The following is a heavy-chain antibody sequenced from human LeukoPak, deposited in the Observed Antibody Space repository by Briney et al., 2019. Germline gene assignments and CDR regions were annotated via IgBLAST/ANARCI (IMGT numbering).Heavy chain of an antibody. V-gene: IGHV3-7*01. CDR1: GFTFSTYW. CDR2: IKEDGSEK. CDR3: ARDSSGYQ. J-gene: IGHJ4*02. Sequence: GGSLRLSCAASGFTFSTYWVSWVRQAPGKGLEWVANIKEDGSEKYYGDSVKGRFTISRDNAKNSLYLQMNSLRAEDTAVYYCARDSSGYQWGQGTLVTVSS. D-gene: IGHD3-22*01.